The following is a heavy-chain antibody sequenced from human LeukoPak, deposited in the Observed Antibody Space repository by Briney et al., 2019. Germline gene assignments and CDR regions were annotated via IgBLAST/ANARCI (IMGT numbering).Heavy chain of an antibody. D-gene: IGHD1-7*01. Sequence: SETLSLTCTVSGGSISSYYWSLIRQPPGKGLEWIGYIYYSGSTNYNPSLKSRVTISVDTSKNQFSLKLSSVTAADTAVYYCAREELTYYFDYWGQGTLVTVSS. CDR1: GGSISSYY. V-gene: IGHV4-59*01. J-gene: IGHJ4*02. CDR3: AREELTYYFDY. CDR2: IYYSGST.